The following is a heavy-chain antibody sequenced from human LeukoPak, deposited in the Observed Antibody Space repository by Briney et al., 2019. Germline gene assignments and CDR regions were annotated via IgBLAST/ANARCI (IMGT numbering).Heavy chain of an antibody. J-gene: IGHJ5*02. CDR1: GGTFTSYY. CDR3: ARAETYYYDSSGYYLVYDSYNWFDP. CDR2: INPSGGST. V-gene: IGHV1-46*01. Sequence: ASVKVSCKASGGTFTSYYMHWVRQAPGQGLEWMGIINPSGGSTSCAQKFQGRVTMTRDTSTSTVYMELSSLRSEDTAVYYCARAETYYYDSSGYYLVYDSYNWFDPWGQGTLVTVSS. D-gene: IGHD3-22*01.